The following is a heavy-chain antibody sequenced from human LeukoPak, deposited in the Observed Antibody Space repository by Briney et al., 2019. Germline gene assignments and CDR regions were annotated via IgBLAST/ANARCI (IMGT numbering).Heavy chain of an antibody. Sequence: PSETLSLTCAVYGGSFSGYYWSWIRQPPGKGLEWIGEINHSGSTNYNPSLKSRVTISVDTSKNQFSLKLSSVTAADTAVYYCARDLDYWGQGILVIVSS. J-gene: IGHJ4*02. CDR2: INHSGST. CDR1: GGSFSGYY. V-gene: IGHV4-34*01. CDR3: ARDLDY. D-gene: IGHD1-1*01.